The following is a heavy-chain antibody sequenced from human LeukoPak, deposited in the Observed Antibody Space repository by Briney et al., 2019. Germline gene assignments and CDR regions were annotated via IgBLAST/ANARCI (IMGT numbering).Heavy chain of an antibody. CDR3: ASGIAAASNDY. D-gene: IGHD6-13*01. CDR2: IYYSGST. J-gene: IGHJ4*02. Sequence: SETLSLTCSVSGVSISAYYWSWIRQPPGKGLEWIGYIYYSGSTNYNPSLKSRVTISVDTSKNQFSLKLSSVTAADTAVYYCASGIAAASNDYWGQGTLVTVSS. CDR1: GVSISAYY. V-gene: IGHV4-59*01.